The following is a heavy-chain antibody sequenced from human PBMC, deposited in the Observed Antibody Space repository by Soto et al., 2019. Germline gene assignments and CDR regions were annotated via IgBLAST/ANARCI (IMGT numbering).Heavy chain of an antibody. CDR1: GGSFSGYY. Sequence: QVQLQQWGAGLLKPSETLSLTCAVYGGSFSGYYWTWIRQPPGTGLEWIGEINHSGSTNYNPSLNSRVTISVDTSKNQFSQKLTSVAAADTVVYYCARDKITGLFDYWGQGTLVTVSS. V-gene: IGHV4-34*01. CDR3: ARDKITGLFDY. D-gene: IGHD2-8*02. CDR2: INHSGST. J-gene: IGHJ4*02.